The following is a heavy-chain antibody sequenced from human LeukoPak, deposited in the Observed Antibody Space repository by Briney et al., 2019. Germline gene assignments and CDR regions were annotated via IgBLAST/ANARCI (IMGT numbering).Heavy chain of an antibody. Sequence: GGSLRLSCAASGFTFSSYAMSWVRQAPGKGLEWVSAISGSGGSTYYADSVKGRFTISRDNSKNTLYLQMNSLRAEDTAVYYCAKFLPTHIVVANYYFDYWGQGTLVTVYS. CDR2: ISGSGGST. CDR1: GFTFSSYA. CDR3: AKFLPTHIVVANYYFDY. D-gene: IGHD2-21*01. J-gene: IGHJ4*02. V-gene: IGHV3-23*01.